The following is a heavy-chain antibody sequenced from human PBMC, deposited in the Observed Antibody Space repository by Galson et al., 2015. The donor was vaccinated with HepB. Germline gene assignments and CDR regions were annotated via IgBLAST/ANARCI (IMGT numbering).Heavy chain of an antibody. V-gene: IGHV4-4*02. CDR1: GGSISSANW. J-gene: IGHJ6*02. CDR2: KYHSGSA. Sequence: ETLSLTCAVSGGSISSANWWTWVRQSPGQGLEWIGEKYHSGSANYNPSLKSRVTISVDKSNNHFSLRLTSVTAADTAVYYCARGLWLGESSYGMDVWGQGTTVTVSS. CDR3: ARGLWLGESSYGMDV. D-gene: IGHD3-10*01.